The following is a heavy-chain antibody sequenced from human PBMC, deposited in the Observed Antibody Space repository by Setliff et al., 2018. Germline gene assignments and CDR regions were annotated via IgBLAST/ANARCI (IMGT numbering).Heavy chain of an antibody. J-gene: IGHJ6*03. CDR3: ARSGYSSGRNYYYYYMDV. D-gene: IGHD6-19*01. Sequence: EASVKVSCKASGYTFTRYDINWVRQVPGRGLEWMGWINPKSGGTRYAQKFQGRVTMTRDTSISTAYMELSSLRSDDTAVYYCARSGYSSGRNYYYYYMDVWGKGTTVTVSS. CDR1: GYTFTRYD. V-gene: IGHV1-2*02. CDR2: INPKSGGT.